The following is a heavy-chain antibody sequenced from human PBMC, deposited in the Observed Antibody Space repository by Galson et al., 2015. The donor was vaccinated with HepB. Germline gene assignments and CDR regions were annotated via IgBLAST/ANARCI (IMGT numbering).Heavy chain of an antibody. CDR2: IRYDGSNK. D-gene: IGHD2-2*01. Sequence: SLRLSCAASGFSFRNYGMHWVRQAPGKGLEWVAFIRYDGSNKYYADSVKGRFTISRDNAKNTLDLQMNSLKAEDTALYYCARGSEYQLIEDYWGQGTLVTVST. CDR3: ARGSEYQLIEDY. CDR1: GFSFRNYG. V-gene: IGHV3-30*02. J-gene: IGHJ4*02.